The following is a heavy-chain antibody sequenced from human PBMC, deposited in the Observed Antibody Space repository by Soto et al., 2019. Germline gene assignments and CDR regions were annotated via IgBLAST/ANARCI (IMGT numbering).Heavy chain of an antibody. CDR1: GYTFTGYY. Sequence: ASVKVSYKASGYTFTGYYMHWVRQAPGQGLEWMGWINPNSGGTNYAQKFQGWVTMTRDTSISTAYMELSRLRSDDTAVYYCARGNTAMVTGWYFDLWGRGTLVTVSS. V-gene: IGHV1-2*04. CDR3: ARGNTAMVTGWYFDL. J-gene: IGHJ2*01. CDR2: INPNSGGT. D-gene: IGHD5-18*01.